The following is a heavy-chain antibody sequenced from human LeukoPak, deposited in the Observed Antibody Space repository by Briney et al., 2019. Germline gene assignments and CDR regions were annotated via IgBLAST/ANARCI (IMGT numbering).Heavy chain of an antibody. V-gene: IGHV3-30*14. J-gene: IGHJ4*02. Sequence: GGSLRLSCAASGFTFSSYAMHWVRQAPGKGLEWVAVISYDGSNKYYADSVKGRFTISRDNSKNTLYLQMNSLRAEDTAVYYCARDVGSSSYPPGDYWGQGTLVTVSS. CDR2: ISYDGSNK. CDR3: ARDVGSSSYPPGDY. D-gene: IGHD6-6*01. CDR1: GFTFSSYA.